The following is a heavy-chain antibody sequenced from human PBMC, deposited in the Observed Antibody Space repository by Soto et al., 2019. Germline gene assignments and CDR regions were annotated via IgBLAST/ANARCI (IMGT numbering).Heavy chain of an antibody. CDR2: ISYDGSNK. D-gene: IGHD7-27*01. V-gene: IGHV3-30*04. Sequence: GGSLRLSCATSGFTHINYAMHWVRQAPGKGLEWVAVISYDGSNKNYADSVKGRFIISRDEPKNTLYLQMNSLRADDTAVYYCARGGTSTTYWGLFYNWGQGTLVTV. CDR1: GFTHINYA. J-gene: IGHJ4*02. CDR3: ARGGTSTTYWGLFYN.